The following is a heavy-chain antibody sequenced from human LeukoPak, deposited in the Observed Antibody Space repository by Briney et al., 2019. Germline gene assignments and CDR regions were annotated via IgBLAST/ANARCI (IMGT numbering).Heavy chain of an antibody. CDR2: ISGSGGST. CDR3: AKLHTVQLRLWFGELLSYFQH. CDR1: GFTFSSYA. V-gene: IGHV3-23*01. J-gene: IGHJ1*01. Sequence: GGSLRLSCAASGFTFSSYAMSWVRQAPGKGLEWVSAISGSGGSTYYADSVKGRFTISRDNSKNTLYLQMNSLRAEDTAVYYCAKLHTVQLRLWFGELLSYFQHRGQGTLVTVSS. D-gene: IGHD3-10*01.